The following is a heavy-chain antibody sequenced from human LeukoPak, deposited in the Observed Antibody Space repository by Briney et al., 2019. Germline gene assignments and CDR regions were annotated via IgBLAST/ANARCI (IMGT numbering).Heavy chain of an antibody. J-gene: IGHJ4*02. D-gene: IGHD2-2*01. Sequence: PGGSLRLSCAASGFTFSSYSMNWVRQAPGKGLEWVSSISSSSSYIYYADSVKGRFTISRDNSKNTLYLQMNSLRAEDTAVYYCAKAWRYQLLWDHYFDYWGQGTLVTVSS. CDR1: GFTFSSYS. CDR2: ISSSSSYI. CDR3: AKAWRYQLLWDHYFDY. V-gene: IGHV3-21*04.